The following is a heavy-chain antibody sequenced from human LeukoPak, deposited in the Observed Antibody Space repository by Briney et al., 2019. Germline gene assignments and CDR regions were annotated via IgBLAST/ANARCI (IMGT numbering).Heavy chain of an antibody. Sequence: QPGGSLRLSCAASGFTFSAHYIPWVRQAPGKGLEWVTFISYDGSKTYYADSVKGRFTISRDNSKNTLYLQMNSLRAEDTAVYYCARTSPYSSGWYGLETYYYYYGMDVWGQGTTVTVSS. CDR3: ARTSPYSSGWYGLETYYYYYGMDV. J-gene: IGHJ6*02. D-gene: IGHD6-19*01. CDR2: ISYDGSKT. V-gene: IGHV3-30-3*01. CDR1: GFTFSAHY.